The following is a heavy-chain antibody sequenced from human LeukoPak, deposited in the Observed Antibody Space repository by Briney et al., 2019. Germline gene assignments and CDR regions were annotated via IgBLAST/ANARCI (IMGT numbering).Heavy chain of an antibody. V-gene: IGHV3-23*01. D-gene: IGHD3-10*01. CDR3: AKGQAVRGVNYFDY. CDR1: GFTFSSYA. CDR2: ISGSGGST. J-gene: IGHJ4*02. Sequence: PGGSLRLSCAASGFTFSSYAMSWVLQAPGKGLEWVSAISGSGGSTYYADSVKGRFTISRDNSKNTLYLQMNSLRAEDTAVYYCAKGQAVRGVNYFDYWGQGTLVTVSS.